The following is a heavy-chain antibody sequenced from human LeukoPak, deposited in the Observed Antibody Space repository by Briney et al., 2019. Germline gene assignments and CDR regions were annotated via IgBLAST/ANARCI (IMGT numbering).Heavy chain of an antibody. CDR1: GYTFTTYE. V-gene: IGHV1-8*03. Sequence: ASVKVSCKASGYTFTTYEIHWVRQATGQGLEWMGWMNPNSGNTGYVQNFQGRVTITRTTSINIAYMELSSLRSEDTAVYYCARGASRSFDYWGQGTLVTVSS. CDR2: MNPNSGNT. J-gene: IGHJ4*02. CDR3: ARGASRSFDY.